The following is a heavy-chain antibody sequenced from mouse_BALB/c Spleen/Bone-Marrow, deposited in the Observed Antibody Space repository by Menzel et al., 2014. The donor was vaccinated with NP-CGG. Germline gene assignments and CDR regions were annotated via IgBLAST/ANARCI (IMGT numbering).Heavy chain of an antibody. D-gene: IGHD4-1*01. Sequence: EAQLQQSGAELVKPGASVKLSCTASGFNIKDTYMHWVKQRPEQSLEWIGRIDPANGNTKYDPKCQGKATITADTASNTAFVQLSSLTSEETAVYYCARWEYYAMDYWSKGTTVTVSS. V-gene: IGHV14-3*02. CDR2: IDPANGNT. J-gene: IGHJ4*01. CDR1: GFNIKDTY. CDR3: ARWEYYAMDY.